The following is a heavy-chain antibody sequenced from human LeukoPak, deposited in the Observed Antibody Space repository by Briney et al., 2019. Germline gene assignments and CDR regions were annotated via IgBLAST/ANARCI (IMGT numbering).Heavy chain of an antibody. J-gene: IGHJ4*02. D-gene: IGHD3-22*01. V-gene: IGHV3-23*01. CDR3: AKDFGAAAVIVVEIEYYFDY. Sequence: PGGSLRLSCAASGFTFSSYAMSWVRQAPGKGLEWVSAISGSGGSTYYADSVKGRFTISRDNSKNTLYLQMNSLRAEDTAVYYCAKDFGAAAVIVVEIEYYFDYWGQGTLVTVSS. CDR2: ISGSGGST. CDR1: GFTFSSYA.